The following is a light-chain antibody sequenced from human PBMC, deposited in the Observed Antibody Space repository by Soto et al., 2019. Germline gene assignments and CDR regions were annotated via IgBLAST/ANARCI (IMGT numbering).Light chain of an antibody. Sequence: QSALTQPASVSGSPGQSITISCTGTSSDVGGYNYVSWYQQHPGKAPKLMIYGVSNRPSGVSNHFSGSKSGNTASLTISGLQAEDEADYSCSSYTSSSTLVVFSGGTKLTVL. J-gene: IGLJ2*01. CDR3: SSYTSSSTLVV. CDR2: GVS. V-gene: IGLV2-14*01. CDR1: SSDVGGYNY.